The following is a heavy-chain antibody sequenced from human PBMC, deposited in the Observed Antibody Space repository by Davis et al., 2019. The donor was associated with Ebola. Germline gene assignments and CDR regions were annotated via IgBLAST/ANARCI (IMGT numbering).Heavy chain of an antibody. D-gene: IGHD6-13*01. CDR1: GFTFSSYS. CDR2: IKQDGSEK. J-gene: IGHJ4*02. CDR3: ARDGLSLAAAGTYGY. V-gene: IGHV3-7*01. Sequence: GGSLRLSCAASGFTFSSYSMNWVRQAPGKGLEWVANIKQDGSEKYCVDSVKGRFTISRDNAKNSLYLQMNSLRAEDTAVYYCARDGLSLAAAGTYGYWGQGTLVTVSS.